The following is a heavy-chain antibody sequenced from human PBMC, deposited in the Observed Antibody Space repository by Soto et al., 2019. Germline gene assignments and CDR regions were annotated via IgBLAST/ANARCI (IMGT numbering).Heavy chain of an antibody. J-gene: IGHJ4*02. V-gene: IGHV3-33*01. CDR2: IWYDGSNK. CDR1: GFTFSSYG. Sequence: QVQLVESGGGVVQPGRSLRLSCAASGFTFSSYGMHWVRQAPGKGLEWVAVIWYDGSNKYYADSVKGRFTISRDNSKNTLYLKMNSLRAEDTAVYYCARGGGSGYAFDYWGQGTLVTVSS. CDR3: ARGGGSGYAFDY. D-gene: IGHD5-12*01.